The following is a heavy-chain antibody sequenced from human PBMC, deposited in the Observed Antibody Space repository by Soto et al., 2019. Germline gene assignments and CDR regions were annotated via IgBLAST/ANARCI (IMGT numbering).Heavy chain of an antibody. D-gene: IGHD5-18*01. CDR1: GFTVSSNY. J-gene: IGHJ6*04. CDR3: TSPTWLLDYDYYGMDV. V-gene: IGHV3-53*02. CDR2: VYSGGST. Sequence: EVQLVETGGGLIQPGGTLRLSCAASGFTVSSNYMSWVRQAPGKGLEWVSVVYSGGSTYYADSVKGRFTISRDNSKHTLYLQRNSRSTADTAVYYCTSPTWLLDYDYYGMDVWGKGSTVTVSS.